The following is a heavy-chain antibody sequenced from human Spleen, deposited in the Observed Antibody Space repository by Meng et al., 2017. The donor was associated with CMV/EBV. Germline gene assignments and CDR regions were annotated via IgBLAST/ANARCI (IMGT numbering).Heavy chain of an antibody. V-gene: IGHV1-69*04. CDR1: GGTFSSYT. CDR3: AREGYSSGWSQGRGDV. J-gene: IGHJ6*02. CDR2: IIPILGIA. Sequence: SVKVSCKASGGTFSSYTISWVRQAPGQGLEWMGRIIPILGIANYAQKFQGRVTITADKSTSTAYMELSSLRSEDTAVYYCAREGYSSGWSQGRGDVWGQGTTVTVSS. D-gene: IGHD6-19*01.